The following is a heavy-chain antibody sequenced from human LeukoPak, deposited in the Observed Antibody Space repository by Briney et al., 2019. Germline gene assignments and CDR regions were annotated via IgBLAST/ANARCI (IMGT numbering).Heavy chain of an antibody. Sequence: PGGPLRLSCAASGFTFSSYWMHWVRQAPGKGLVWVSRINSDGSDTRYADSVKGRFTISRDNAKNTLYLQMSSLRVEDTAVYYCARDNWKDEFYDYWGQGILVTVSS. CDR3: ARDNWKDEFYDY. D-gene: IGHD1-20*01. V-gene: IGHV3-74*01. CDR1: GFTFSSYW. J-gene: IGHJ4*02. CDR2: INSDGSDT.